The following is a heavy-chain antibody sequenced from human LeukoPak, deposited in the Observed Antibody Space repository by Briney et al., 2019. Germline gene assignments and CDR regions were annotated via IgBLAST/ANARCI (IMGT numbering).Heavy chain of an antibody. CDR1: GYTFTSYY. CDR2: INPSGGST. D-gene: IGHD3-3*01. J-gene: IGHJ4*02. CDR3: ARARVLRFLEWLLGFDY. V-gene: IGHV1-46*01. Sequence: ASVKVSCKASGYTFTSYYMHWVRQAPGQGLEWMGIINPSGGSTSYAQKFQGRVTMTRDTSTSTVYMELSSLRSEDTAVYYCARARVLRFLEWLLGFDYWGQGTLVTVSS.